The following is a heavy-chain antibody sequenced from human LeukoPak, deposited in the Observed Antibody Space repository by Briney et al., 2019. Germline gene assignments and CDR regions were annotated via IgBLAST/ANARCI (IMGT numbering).Heavy chain of an antibody. CDR3: ARVTNCGGDCYSGWFDP. V-gene: IGHV4-59*01. CDR1: GGSTSVYY. D-gene: IGHD2-21*01. CDR2: IYYSGST. Sequence: PSETLSLTCTVSGGSTSVYYWSWIRQPPGKGLEWIGHIYYSGSTNYNPSLKSRVTISLDTSKNQFSLKLNSLTAADTAVYYCARVTNCGGDCYSGWFDPWGQRTLVTVSS. J-gene: IGHJ5*02.